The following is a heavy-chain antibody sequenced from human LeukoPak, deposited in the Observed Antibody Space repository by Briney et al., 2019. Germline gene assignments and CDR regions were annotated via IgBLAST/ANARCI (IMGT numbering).Heavy chain of an antibody. CDR2: ISYDGSNK. Sequence: PGGSLRLSCTVSGFTVSINSMSWVRQAPGKGLEWVAVISYDGSNKYYADSVKGRFTISRDNSKNTLYLRMNSLRAEDTAVYYCARDREALAFDYWGQGTLVTVSS. J-gene: IGHJ4*02. V-gene: IGHV3-30*04. CDR1: GFTVSINS. CDR3: ARDREALAFDY.